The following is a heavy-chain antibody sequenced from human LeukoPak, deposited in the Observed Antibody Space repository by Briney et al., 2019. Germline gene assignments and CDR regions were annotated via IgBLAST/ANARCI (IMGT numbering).Heavy chain of an antibody. CDR2: TVGSRPDT. Sequence: GGSLRLSCAASGFTFNNYALSWVRQTPGKGLEWVSATVGSRPDTYHADSVKGRFTVSRDNSKNTLYLHVNSLRPEDTAVYYCAKGTPHFDYWGQGTLVAVSS. CDR3: AKGTPHFDY. CDR1: GFTFNNYA. J-gene: IGHJ4*02. V-gene: IGHV3-23*01. D-gene: IGHD1-1*01.